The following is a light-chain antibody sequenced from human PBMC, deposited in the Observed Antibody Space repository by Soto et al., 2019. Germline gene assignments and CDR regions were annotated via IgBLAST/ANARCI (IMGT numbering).Light chain of an antibody. CDR1: QSVSSN. J-gene: IGKJ1*01. CDR2: AAS. CDR3: QQYNNWPWT. Sequence: EIEMTQSPSTLSVSPGERATISCRASQSVSSNLAWYQQKPGQAPRLLIYAASTRATGIPARFSGSGSGTDFTLTISSLQSEDFAVYYCQQYNNWPWTFGQGTKVEIK. V-gene: IGKV3-15*01.